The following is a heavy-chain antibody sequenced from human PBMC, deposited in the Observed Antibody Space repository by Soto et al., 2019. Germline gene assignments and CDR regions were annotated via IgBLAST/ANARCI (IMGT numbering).Heavy chain of an antibody. CDR3: ATRYSGYDARYYYYGMDV. V-gene: IGHV1-69*13. J-gene: IGHJ6*02. D-gene: IGHD5-12*01. Sequence: ASVKVSCKASGVTFSSYAISWVRQSPGQGLEWMGGIIPIFGTANYAQKFQGRVTITADESTSTAYMELSSLRSEDTAVYYCATRYSGYDARYYYYGMDVWGQGTTVTVSS. CDR1: GVTFSSYA. CDR2: IIPIFGTA.